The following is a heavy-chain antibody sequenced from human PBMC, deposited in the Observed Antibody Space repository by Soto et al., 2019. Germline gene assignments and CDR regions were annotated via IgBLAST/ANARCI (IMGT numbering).Heavy chain of an antibody. Sequence: QVQLVQSGAEVKKPGSSVKVSCKASGGTFSSYAISWVRQAPGQGLEWMGGSIPISGTANYAQKLQGRVTIPADESTSTAYMELSSLRSEDTAVYYCASYQGRVVTAPPAFDIWGQGTMVTVSS. J-gene: IGHJ3*02. CDR3: ASYQGRVVTAPPAFDI. CDR2: SIPISGTA. D-gene: IGHD2-21*02. V-gene: IGHV1-69*01. CDR1: GGTFSSYA.